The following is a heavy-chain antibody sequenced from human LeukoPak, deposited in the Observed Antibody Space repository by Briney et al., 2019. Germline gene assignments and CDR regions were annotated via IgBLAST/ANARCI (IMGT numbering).Heavy chain of an antibody. CDR3: ARDLFPINWFES. D-gene: IGHD2-2*02. V-gene: IGHV4-59*02. Sequence: PSETLSLTCTVSGGSVTKDYWHWSRQAPGKGLEWIGFIFHTGITNYNPSLKSRVTISVDTSKNQFSLKLTSVTAADTAVYFCARDLFPINWFESWGQGTLVTVSS. CDR2: IFHTGIT. J-gene: IGHJ5*01. CDR1: GGSVTKDY.